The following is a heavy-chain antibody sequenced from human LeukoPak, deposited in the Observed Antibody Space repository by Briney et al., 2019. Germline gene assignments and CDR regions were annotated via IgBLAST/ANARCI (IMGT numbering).Heavy chain of an antibody. V-gene: IGHV4-39*01. CDR3: ASSPVLLWFGELY. CDR2: IYYSGST. D-gene: IGHD3-10*01. J-gene: IGHJ4*02. Sequence: PSETLSLTCTVSGGSISSSSYYWGWLRQPPGKGLEWIGSIYYSGSTYYNPSLKSRVTISVDTSKNQFSLKLSSVTAADTAVYYCASSPVLLWFGELYWGQGTLVTVSS. CDR1: GGSISSSSYY.